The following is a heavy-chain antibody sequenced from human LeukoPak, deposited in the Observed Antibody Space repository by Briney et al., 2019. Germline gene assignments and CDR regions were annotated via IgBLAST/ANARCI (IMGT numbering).Heavy chain of an antibody. CDR2: ISAYNGNT. CDR3: AREVSYYGSGSYLY. CDR1: GYTFTSYG. V-gene: IGHV1-18*01. D-gene: IGHD3-10*01. Sequence: ASVKVSCKASGYTFTSYGISWVRQAPGQVLEWMGWISAYNGNTNYAQKLQGRVTMTTDTSTSTAYMELRSLRSDDTAVYYCAREVSYYGSGSYLYWGQGTLVTVSS. J-gene: IGHJ4*02.